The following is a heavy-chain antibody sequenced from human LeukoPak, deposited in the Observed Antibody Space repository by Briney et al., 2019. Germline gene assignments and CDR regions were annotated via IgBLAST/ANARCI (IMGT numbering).Heavy chain of an antibody. D-gene: IGHD1-26*01. Sequence: GGSLRLSCAASGFTVSSYGMSWVRQAPGKGLEWVSVISDSGSSTYYADSVKGRFTISRDNSKNTLYLQMNSLRAEDTAIYYCAKTQGGSYSYFDYWGQGTLVTVSS. CDR1: GFTVSSYG. CDR3: AKTQGGSYSYFDY. CDR2: ISDSGSST. J-gene: IGHJ4*02. V-gene: IGHV3-23*01.